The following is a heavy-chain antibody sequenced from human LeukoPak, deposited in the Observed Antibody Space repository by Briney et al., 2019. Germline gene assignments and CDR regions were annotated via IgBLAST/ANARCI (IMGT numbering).Heavy chain of an antibody. Sequence: ASVKVSCKTSGCTFSSFAISWVRQAPGQGLDWMGGFIPIFGTANYAQKFQGGVTITADASTSTAYMELSSLRSEDTAVYYCVAENRGTAAAGPDYWGQGTLVTVSS. CDR1: GCTFSSFA. D-gene: IGHD6-13*01. CDR3: VAENRGTAAAGPDY. J-gene: IGHJ4*02. CDR2: FIPIFGTA. V-gene: IGHV1-69*13.